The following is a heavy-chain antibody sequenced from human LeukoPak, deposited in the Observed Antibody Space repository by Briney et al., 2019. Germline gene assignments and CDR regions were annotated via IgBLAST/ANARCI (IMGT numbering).Heavy chain of an antibody. CDR2: IYHSGST. Sequence: SETLSLTCTVSGFSGSDIYCWGWIRQPPGKGLEWIGYIYHSGSTYYNPSLKSRVAISVDTSKKQFSLNVSSVTAADTAVYFCASSDSSGYYVDCWGQGTLVTVSS. CDR1: GFSGSDIYC. D-gene: IGHD3-22*01. CDR3: ASSDSSGYYVDC. V-gene: IGHV4-38-2*02. J-gene: IGHJ4*02.